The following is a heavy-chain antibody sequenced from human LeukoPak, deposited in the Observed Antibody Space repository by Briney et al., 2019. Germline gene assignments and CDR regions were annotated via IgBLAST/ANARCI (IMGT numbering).Heavy chain of an antibody. CDR2: INHSGST. CDR1: GGSFSGYY. J-gene: IGHJ5*02. Sequence: PSETLSLTCAVYGGSFSGYYWSWIRQPPGKGLEWIGEINHSGSTNYNPSLKSRVTISVDTSKNQFSLKLSSVTAADTAVYYCARVGCSGGSCYSENHWFDPWGQGTLVTVSS. V-gene: IGHV4-34*01. D-gene: IGHD2-15*01. CDR3: ARVGCSGGSCYSENHWFDP.